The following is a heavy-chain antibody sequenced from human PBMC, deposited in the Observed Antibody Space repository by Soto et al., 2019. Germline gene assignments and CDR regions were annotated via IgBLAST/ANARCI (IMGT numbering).Heavy chain of an antibody. CDR2: ISAYNGNT. CDR1: GYTFTSYG. V-gene: IGHV1-18*01. CDR3: ARDEGSDAYYYSYGMAV. J-gene: IGHJ6*04. Sequence: ASVKVSCKASGYTFTSYGISWVRQAPGQGLEWMGWISAYNGNTNYAQKLQGRVTMTTDTSTSTAYMELRSLRSDDTAVYYCARDEGSDAYYYSYGMAVWGKGTTFTASS.